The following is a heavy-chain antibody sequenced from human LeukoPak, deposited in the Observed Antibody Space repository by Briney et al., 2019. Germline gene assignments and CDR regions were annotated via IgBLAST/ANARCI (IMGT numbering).Heavy chain of an antibody. CDR3: ATDSGYFDFDY. CDR1: GYTFTGYY. V-gene: IGHV1-24*01. CDR2: FDPEDGET. D-gene: IGHD3-9*01. J-gene: IGHJ4*02. Sequence: ASVKVSCKASGYTFTGYYMHWVRQAPGKGLEWMGGFDPEDGETIYAQKFQGRVTMTEDTSTDTAYMELSSLRSEDTAVYYCATDSGYFDFDYWGQGTLVTVSS.